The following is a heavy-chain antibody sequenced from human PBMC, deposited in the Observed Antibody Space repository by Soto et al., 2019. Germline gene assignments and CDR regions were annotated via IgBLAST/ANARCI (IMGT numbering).Heavy chain of an antibody. Sequence: QVQLVQSGAEVKKPGASVKVSCKASGYTFTSYDINWVRQATGQGFEYLGWMNPNSGNTGYVKKFQGRVTMTRDTAMSTASMELRSLRSEDTAVYYCARGMKYGDYSRWFDPWGPGTLVTVSS. CDR1: GYTFTSYD. CDR3: ARGMKYGDYSRWFDP. CDR2: MNPNSGNT. J-gene: IGHJ5*02. D-gene: IGHD4-17*01. V-gene: IGHV1-8*01.